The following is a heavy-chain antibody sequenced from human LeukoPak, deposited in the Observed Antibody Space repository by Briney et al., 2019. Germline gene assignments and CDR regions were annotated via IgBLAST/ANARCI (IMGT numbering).Heavy chain of an antibody. Sequence: GESLQISCKGSGYSFTSYWIGWVRQMPGKGLEWMGIIYPGDSDTRYSPSFQGQVTISADKSISTAYLQWSSLKASDTAMYYCARRGRYCSGGSCSQYYFDYWGQGTLVTVSS. CDR3: ARRGRYCSGGSCSQYYFDY. V-gene: IGHV5-51*01. D-gene: IGHD2-15*01. CDR1: GYSFTSYW. CDR2: IYPGDSDT. J-gene: IGHJ4*02.